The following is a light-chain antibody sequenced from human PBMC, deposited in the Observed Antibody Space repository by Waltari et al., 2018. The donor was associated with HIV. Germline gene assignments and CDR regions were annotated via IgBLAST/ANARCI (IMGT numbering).Light chain of an antibody. Sequence: DIQMTQSPSTLSASVGDRVTITCRASQSISSWLAWYQQKPGKAPKLLISKSSTLESGVPSRFSGSGSGTEFTLTISSLQPEDFATYYCQQYYDSLMYTFGQGTKLEIK. CDR1: QSISSW. V-gene: IGKV1-5*03. CDR2: KSS. CDR3: QQYYDSLMYT. J-gene: IGKJ2*01.